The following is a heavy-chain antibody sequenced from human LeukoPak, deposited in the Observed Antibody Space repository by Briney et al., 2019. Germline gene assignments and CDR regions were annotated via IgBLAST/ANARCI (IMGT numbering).Heavy chain of an antibody. Sequence: GGSLRLSCAASGFTFSSYSMNWVRQAPGKGLEWVSSISSSSSYIYYADSVKGRFTISRDNAKNSLYLQMNSLRAEDTAVYYCARGGVVITRSWFDPWGQGTLVTVSS. CDR1: GFTFSSYS. V-gene: IGHV3-21*01. CDR3: ARGGVVITRSWFDP. CDR2: ISSSSSYI. D-gene: IGHD3-22*01. J-gene: IGHJ5*02.